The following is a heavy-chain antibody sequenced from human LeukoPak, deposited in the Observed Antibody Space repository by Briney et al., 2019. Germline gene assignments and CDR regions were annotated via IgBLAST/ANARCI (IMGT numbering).Heavy chain of an antibody. D-gene: IGHD5-24*01. CDR3: AREVEMATLRFFDY. J-gene: IGHJ4*02. CDR2: IWYDGSNK. Sequence: PGRSLRLSCAASGFTFSSYGMRWVRQAPGKGLEWVAVIWYDGSNKYYADSVKGRFTISRDNSKNTLYLQMNSLRAEDTAVYYWAREVEMATLRFFDYWGQGTLVTVSS. V-gene: IGHV3-33*01. CDR1: GFTFSSYG.